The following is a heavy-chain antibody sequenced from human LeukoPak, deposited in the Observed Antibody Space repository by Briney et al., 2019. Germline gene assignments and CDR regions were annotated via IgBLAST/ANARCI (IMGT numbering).Heavy chain of an antibody. V-gene: IGHV4-59*01. J-gene: IGHJ4*02. CDR2: IYSSGST. D-gene: IGHD3-10*01. CDR3: ARERRSGTYYYFDY. Sequence: IYSSGSTNYTPSLKSRVTISVDTSKNQFSLKLSSVTAADTAVYYCARERRSGTYYYFDYWCQGILVTVSS.